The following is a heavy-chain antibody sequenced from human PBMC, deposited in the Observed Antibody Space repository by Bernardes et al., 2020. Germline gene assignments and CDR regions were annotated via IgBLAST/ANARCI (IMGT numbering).Heavy chain of an antibody. V-gene: IGHV4-39*01. J-gene: IGHJ5*02. CDR2: IYYSGST. Sequence: SETLSLTCTVSGGSISSSSYYWGWIRQPPGKGLEWIGSIYYSGSTYYNPSLKSRVTISVDTSKNQFSLKLSSVTAADTAVYYCARHAGLGWVPWFDPWGQGTLVTVSS. CDR3: ARHAGLGWVPWFDP. D-gene: IGHD1-1*01. CDR1: GGSISSSSYY.